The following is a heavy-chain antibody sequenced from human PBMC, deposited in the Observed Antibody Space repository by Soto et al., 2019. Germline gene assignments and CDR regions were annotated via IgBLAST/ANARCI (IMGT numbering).Heavy chain of an antibody. CDR3: ARDGTLYDTNSYYYLY. V-gene: IGHV3-21*01. CDR1: GFTFSSYS. CDR2: ISSSSSYI. D-gene: IGHD3-22*01. Sequence: GGSLRLSCAASGFTFSSYSMNWVRQAPGKGLEWVSSISSSSSYIYYADSVKGRFTISRDNAKNSLYLQMNSLRAEDTAVYYCARDGTLYDTNSYYYLYWGQGTLVTVSS. J-gene: IGHJ4*02.